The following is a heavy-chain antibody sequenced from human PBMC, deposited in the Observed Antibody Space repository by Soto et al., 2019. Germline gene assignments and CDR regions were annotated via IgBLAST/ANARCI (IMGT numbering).Heavy chain of an antibody. J-gene: IGHJ4*02. D-gene: IGHD3-3*01. CDR3: ARSRNFDYAFY. V-gene: IGHV4-59*01. CDR1: GGSISSFY. Sequence: PSETLSLTCTVSGGSISSFYWSWIRQPPGKGLEYIGYVYYSGSTTYNPSLKSRVTISVDTSKNQFSLKLSSVTAADTAVYYGARSRNFDYAFYWGQGTLVTVSS. CDR2: VYYSGST.